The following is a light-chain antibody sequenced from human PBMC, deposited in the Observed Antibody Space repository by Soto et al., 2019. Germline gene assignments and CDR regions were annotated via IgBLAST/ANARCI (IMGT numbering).Light chain of an antibody. CDR1: QSVTIN. J-gene: IGKJ1*01. V-gene: IGKV3-15*01. CDR3: QQYNNWPQT. Sequence: ETLMTQSPVTLSVSPGERVTLSCRASQSVTINLAWYHQKPGQAPRLLIYGASTRATGIPARFTGSGSGTEFTLSISSLQSEDFGIYYCQQYNNWPQTLGQGTKVEIK. CDR2: GAS.